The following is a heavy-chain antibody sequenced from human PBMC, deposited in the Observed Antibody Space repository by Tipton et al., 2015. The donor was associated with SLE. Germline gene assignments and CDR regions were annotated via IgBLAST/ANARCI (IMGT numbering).Heavy chain of an antibody. Sequence: QSGAEVKKPGASVKVSCKASGYIYTSYGISWVRQAPGQGLEWMGWINPYNGNTNYAQNFQGRVTMTTDTFTSTAYMELRSLRSDDTAIYYCARVRVDTAMGVFDFWGQGTLVTVSS. V-gene: IGHV1-18*01. CDR2: INPYNGNT. D-gene: IGHD5-18*01. CDR1: GYIYTSYG. J-gene: IGHJ4*02. CDR3: ARVRVDTAMGVFDF.